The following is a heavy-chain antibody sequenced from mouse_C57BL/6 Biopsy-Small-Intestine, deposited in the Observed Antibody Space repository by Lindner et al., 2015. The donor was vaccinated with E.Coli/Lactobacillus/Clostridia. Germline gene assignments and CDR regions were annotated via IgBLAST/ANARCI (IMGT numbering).Heavy chain of an antibody. CDR2: ISSGSNTI. CDR3: ARGNCGGDYFDY. D-gene: IGHD1-1*02. J-gene: IGHJ2*01. CDR1: GFTFSDYG. Sequence: VQLQESGGGLVKPGGSLKLSCVASGFTFSDYGMHWVRQAPEKGLQWIAQISSGSNTIFYADTVKGRFTISRDNVKRTLFLQMTSLRSEDTAMYYCARGNCGGDYFDYWGQGTTLTVSS. V-gene: IGHV5-17*01.